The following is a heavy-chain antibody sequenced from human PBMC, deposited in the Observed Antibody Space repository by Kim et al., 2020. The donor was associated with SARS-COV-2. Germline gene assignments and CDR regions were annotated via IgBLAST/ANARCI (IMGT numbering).Heavy chain of an antibody. Sequence: ASVKVSCKASGYTFTNHYIHWVRQAPGGGLEWMGWTNPYTTGTNYARKFQGRVTMTGDTSINTVYMVLSRLTSDDTAMYYCARDTEGVPTWYFDVWGRGTLVTVSS. V-gene: IGHV1-2*02. CDR2: TNPYTTGT. CDR3: ARDTEGVPTWYFDV. J-gene: IGHJ2*01. CDR1: GYTFTNHY.